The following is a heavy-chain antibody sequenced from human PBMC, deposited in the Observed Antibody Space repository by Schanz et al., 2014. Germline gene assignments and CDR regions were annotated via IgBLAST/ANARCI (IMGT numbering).Heavy chain of an antibody. V-gene: IGHV3-NL1*01. CDR3: AKDLISGWSGFDY. D-gene: IGHD6-19*01. CDR1: GFTFNNFN. Sequence: QVQLVESGGGVVQPGRSLRLSCAASGFTFNNFNMNWVRQAPGKGLEWVSGMSGSGSTADYADSVKGRFTISRDNSKNTLYLLMNSLRAEDTAVYYCAKDLISGWSGFDYWGQGTLVTVSS. CDR2: MSGSGSTA. J-gene: IGHJ4*02.